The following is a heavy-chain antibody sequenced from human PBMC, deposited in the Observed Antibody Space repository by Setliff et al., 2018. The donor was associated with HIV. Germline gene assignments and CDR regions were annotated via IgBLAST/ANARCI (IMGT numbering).Heavy chain of an antibody. V-gene: IGHV1-2*04. D-gene: IGHD5-12*01. CDR2: INPNSGGT. CDR1: GYTFTGYY. Sequence: ASVKVSCKASGYTFTGYYMHWVRQAPGQGLEWMGWINPNSGGTNYAQKVQGWVTMTRDTSISTAYMELSRLRSDDTAVYYCARVGGRDGYNWEYYFDYWGQGTLVTVSS. J-gene: IGHJ4*02. CDR3: ARVGGRDGYNWEYYFDY.